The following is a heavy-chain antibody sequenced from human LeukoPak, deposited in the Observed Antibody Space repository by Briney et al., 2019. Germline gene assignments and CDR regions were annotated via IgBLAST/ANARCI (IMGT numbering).Heavy chain of an antibody. V-gene: IGHV6-1*01. D-gene: IGHD1-1*01. CDR1: GDSVSSNSAA. CDR3: ASDNEGLFDY. CDR2: TYSRSKWFS. J-gene: IGHJ4*02. Sequence: SQTLSLTCAISGDSVSSNSAAWNWIRQSPSRGLEWLGRTYSRSKWFSDYALSVKSRITINPDTSKNQFSLQLNSVSPEDTAVYYCASDNEGLFDYWGQGTLVTVSS.